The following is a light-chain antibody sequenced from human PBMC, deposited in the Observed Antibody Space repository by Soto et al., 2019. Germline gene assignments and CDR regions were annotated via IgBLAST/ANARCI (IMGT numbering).Light chain of an antibody. CDR2: DAF. J-gene: IGKJ5*01. V-gene: IGKV3-11*01. CDR3: QHRVNRPHSVT. CDR1: PSVSTY. Sequence: EFMLTQSAATLSLSPGERATLSCRASPSVSTYLAWYQQKPSQAPMLLIYDAFNRATGIPARFSGSGSGTDFTLTISSLEPEDFAVYYCQHRVNRPHSVTFGQRTRLEIK.